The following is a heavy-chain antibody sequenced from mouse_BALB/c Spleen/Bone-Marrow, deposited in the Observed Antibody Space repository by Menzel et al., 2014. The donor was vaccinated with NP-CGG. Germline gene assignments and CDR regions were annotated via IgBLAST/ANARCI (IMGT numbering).Heavy chain of an antibody. V-gene: IGHV1-18*01. Sequence: EVQLQQSGPELVKPGASVKIPCKTSGYTFTEYTMHWVKQSHGKSLEWIGGINPNSGGTSYNQKFKGKATLTVDKPSSTAYMELRSLTSEDSAVYYCARPIYYDFFYWYFDVWGAGTTVTVSS. CDR1: GYTFTEYT. CDR3: ARPIYYDFFYWYFDV. D-gene: IGHD2-4*01. CDR2: INPNSGGT. J-gene: IGHJ1*01.